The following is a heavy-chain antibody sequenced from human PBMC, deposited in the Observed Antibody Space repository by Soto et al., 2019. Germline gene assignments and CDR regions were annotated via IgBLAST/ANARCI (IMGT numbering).Heavy chain of an antibody. CDR1: GGSISSGGYY. J-gene: IGHJ6*02. V-gene: IGHV4-31*03. CDR3: ARVGVYCSSTSCQSFYYYYGMDV. D-gene: IGHD2-2*01. Sequence: SETLSLTCTVSGGSISSGGYYWSWVRQHPGKGLEWIGYIYYSGSTYYNPSLKSRVTISVDTSKNQFSLKLSSVTAADTAVYYCARVGVYCSSTSCQSFYYYYGMDVWGQGTTVTVS. CDR2: IYYSGST.